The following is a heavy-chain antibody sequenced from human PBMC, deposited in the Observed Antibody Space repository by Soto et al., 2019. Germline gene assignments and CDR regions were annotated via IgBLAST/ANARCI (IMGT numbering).Heavy chain of an antibody. Sequence: PGGSLRLSCAASGFTFSSYSMNWVRQAPGKGLEWVSYISSSSSTIYYADSVKGRFTISRDNAKNSLYLQMNSLRAEDTAVYYCARLRLVDSGRWSAFDFWGQGTMVTVSS. CDR2: ISSSSSTI. J-gene: IGHJ3*01. V-gene: IGHV3-48*01. CDR1: GFTFSSYS. CDR3: ARLRLVDSGRWSAFDF. D-gene: IGHD1-26*01.